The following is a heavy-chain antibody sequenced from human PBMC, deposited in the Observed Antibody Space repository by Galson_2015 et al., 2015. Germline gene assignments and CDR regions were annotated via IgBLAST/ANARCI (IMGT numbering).Heavy chain of an antibody. J-gene: IGHJ3*02. CDR1: GFTFSSYA. CDR3: AKDRGMIVVATDAFDI. V-gene: IGHV3-23*01. CDR2: ISGSGGST. D-gene: IGHD3-22*01. Sequence: SLRLSCAASGFTFSSYAMSWVRQAPGKGLEWVSAISGSGGSTYYADSEKGRFTISRDNSKNTLYLQMNSLRAEDTAVYYCAKDRGMIVVATDAFDIWGQGTMVTVSS.